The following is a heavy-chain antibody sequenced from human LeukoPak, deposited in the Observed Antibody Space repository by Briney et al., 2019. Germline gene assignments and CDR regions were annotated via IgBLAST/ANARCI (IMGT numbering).Heavy chain of an antibody. V-gene: IGHV3-21*01. CDR2: MSSGGRYI. J-gene: IGHJ4*02. CDR3: ARDRPTGASRLFVVQ. D-gene: IGHD3-3*01. CDR1: GCTFSSYS. Sequence: GGSLRLSCAASGCTFSSYSMTWVRQAPGKGLEWVSSMSSGGRYIYYADSVRGRFTISRDNAKNSLYLLMNSLRVEDTAVYYCARDRPTGASRLFVVQWGQGTLVTVSS.